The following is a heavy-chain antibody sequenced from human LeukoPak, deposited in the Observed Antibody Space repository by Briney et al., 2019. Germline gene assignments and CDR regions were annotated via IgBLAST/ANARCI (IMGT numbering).Heavy chain of an antibody. CDR2: ISSSSSYI. D-gene: IGHD6-13*01. CDR1: GFTFSSYS. V-gene: IGHV3-21*01. CDR3: ASEGAAASVYMDV. J-gene: IGHJ6*03. Sequence: PGGSLRLSCAASGFTFSSYSMNWVRQAPGKGLEGVSSISSSSSYIYYADSVKGRFTISRDNAKNSLYLQMNSLRAEDTAVYYCASEGAAASVYMDVWGKGPTVTVSS.